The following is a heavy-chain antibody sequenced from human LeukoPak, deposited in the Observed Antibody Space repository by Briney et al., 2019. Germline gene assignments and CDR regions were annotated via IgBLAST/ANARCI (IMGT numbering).Heavy chain of an antibody. Sequence: PGGSLRLSCAASGFTFSSYAMSWVRQAPGKGLEWVSAISGSGGSTYYADSVKGRFTISRDNSKNTLYLQMNSLRAEDTAVYYCAKVATMIVVVRGYFDYWGQGTLVTVSS. CDR2: ISGSGGST. D-gene: IGHD3-22*01. CDR1: GFTFSSYA. J-gene: IGHJ4*02. V-gene: IGHV3-23*01. CDR3: AKVATMIVVVRGYFDY.